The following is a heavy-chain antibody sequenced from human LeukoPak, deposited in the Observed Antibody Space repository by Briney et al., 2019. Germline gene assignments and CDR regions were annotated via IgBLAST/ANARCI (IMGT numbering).Heavy chain of an antibody. Sequence: GGSLRLSCAASGFTFSSYGMHWVRQAPGKGLEWVAFIRYDGSNKYYADSVKGRFTISRDNSKNTLYLQMNSLRAEDTAVYYCAKDGPQYTDPRPTYYYYYMDVWGKGTTVTISS. CDR2: IRYDGSNK. CDR3: AKDGPQYTDPRPTYYYYYMDV. CDR1: GFTFSSYG. J-gene: IGHJ6*03. D-gene: IGHD1-1*01. V-gene: IGHV3-30*02.